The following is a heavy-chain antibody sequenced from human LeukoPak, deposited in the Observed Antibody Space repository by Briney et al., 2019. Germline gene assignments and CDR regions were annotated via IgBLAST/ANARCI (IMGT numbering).Heavy chain of an antibody. D-gene: IGHD6-13*01. Sequence: GGSLRLSCTASGFNFSSYWMHWVRQAPGKGLDWVANIKQDGSEKYYVDSLKGRFTISRDDAKNSLNLQMNSLGAEDTAMYDCARDSAGNDYWGQGTLVTVSS. CDR1: GFNFSSYW. V-gene: IGHV3-7*01. J-gene: IGHJ4*02. CDR2: IKQDGSEK. CDR3: ARDSAGNDY.